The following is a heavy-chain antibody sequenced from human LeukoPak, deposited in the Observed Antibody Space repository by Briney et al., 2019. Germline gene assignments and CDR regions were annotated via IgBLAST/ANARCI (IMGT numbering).Heavy chain of an antibody. J-gene: IGHJ4*02. CDR1: SLSLTTYD. CDR2: IGRSGDST. CDR3: AKGGVDH. V-gene: IGHV3-23*01. Sequence: GGSLRLSCAASSLSLTTYDMRWIRHAPGKGLECVSAIGRSGDSTYYTDSVKGRFTISRDNSRNTLSLQMNNLRAEDTAIYYCAKGGVDHWGQGTLVTVSS. D-gene: IGHD4-17*01.